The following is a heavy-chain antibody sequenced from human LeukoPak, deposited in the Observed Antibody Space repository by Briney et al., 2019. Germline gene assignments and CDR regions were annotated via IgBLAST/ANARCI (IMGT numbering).Heavy chain of an antibody. D-gene: IGHD3-16*01. J-gene: IGHJ6*03. Sequence: SETLSLTCTVSGGSISSYYWSWIRQPAGKGLEWIGRIYTSGSTNYNPSLKSRVTMSVDTSKNQFSLKLSSVTAADTAVYYCARGGVKGYYYYMDVWGKGTTVTVSS. CDR1: GGSISSYY. CDR3: ARGGVKGYYYYMDV. CDR2: IYTSGST. V-gene: IGHV4-4*07.